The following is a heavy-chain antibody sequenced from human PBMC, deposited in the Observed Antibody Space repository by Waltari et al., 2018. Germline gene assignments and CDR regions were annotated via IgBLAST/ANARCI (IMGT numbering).Heavy chain of an antibody. CDR2: INADNGFT. CDR1: GYNFTNYA. V-gene: IGHV1-3*01. Sequence: VKKPGASVKISCQSSGYNFTNYAIHWVRQAPGQRLEWMGWINADNGFTKYSQKFQGRVTMTTDTSANTVSMGLGSLRSEDTAVYYCVRDLPHTRNTAPRYFFD. D-gene: IGHD4-17*01. CDR3: VRDLPHTRNTAPRYFFD. J-gene: IGHJ4*01.